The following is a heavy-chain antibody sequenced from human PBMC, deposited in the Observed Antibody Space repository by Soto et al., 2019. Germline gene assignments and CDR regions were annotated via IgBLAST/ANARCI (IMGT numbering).Heavy chain of an antibody. V-gene: IGHV3-23*04. CDR2: ISGSGGST. D-gene: IGHD3-3*01. Sequence: VQLVESGGGVVQPGTSLRLSCAASGFTFITYAMHWVRQAPGKGLEWVSAISGSGGSTYYADSVKGRFTISRDNSKNTLYLQMNSLRAEDTAVYYCAKDPHYDFWSGYYWTYWGQGTLVTVSS. CDR1: GFTFITYA. J-gene: IGHJ4*02. CDR3: AKDPHYDFWSGYYWTY.